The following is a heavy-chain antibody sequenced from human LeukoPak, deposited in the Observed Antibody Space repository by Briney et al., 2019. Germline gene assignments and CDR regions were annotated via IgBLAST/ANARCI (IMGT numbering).Heavy chain of an antibody. V-gene: IGHV1-18*01. CDR3: ARDGGGGYSGYDPTFDP. D-gene: IGHD5-12*01. Sequence: ASVTVSCTASGYTFTSYGISWVRQAPGQGLEWMGWISAYNGNTNYAQKLQGRVIMTTDTSTSTAYMELRSLRSDDTAVYYCARDGGGGYSGYDPTFDPWGQGTLVTVSS. J-gene: IGHJ5*02. CDR2: ISAYNGNT. CDR1: GYTFTSYG.